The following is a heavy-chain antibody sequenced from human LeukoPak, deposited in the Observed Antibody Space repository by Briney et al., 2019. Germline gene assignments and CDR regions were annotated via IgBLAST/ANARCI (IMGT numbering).Heavy chain of an antibody. Sequence: PSETLSLTCAVYGGSFSGYYWSWIRQPPGKGLEWIGEINHSGSTNYNPSLKSRVTISVDTSKNQFSLKLSSVTAADSAVYYRAGDAPRGYSYGYYDYWGQGTLVTVSS. CDR2: INHSGST. J-gene: IGHJ4*02. D-gene: IGHD5-18*01. V-gene: IGHV4-34*01. CDR3: AGDAPRGYSYGYYDY. CDR1: GGSFSGYY.